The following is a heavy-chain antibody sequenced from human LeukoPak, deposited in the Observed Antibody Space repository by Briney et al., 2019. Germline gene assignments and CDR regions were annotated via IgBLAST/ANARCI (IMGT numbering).Heavy chain of an antibody. CDR2: INPNGGNT. D-gene: IGHD2-2*01. CDR1: GYTFTSHY. CDR3: AREGPYCSGTSCYGGFDY. Sequence: GASVKVSCKAPGYTFTSHYMHWVRQAPGQGLEWMGIINPNGGNTGYAQKFQGRVTMTRDTSTSTVHMELSSLRSEDTAVYYCAREGPYCSGTSCYGGFDYWGQGTLVTVSS. J-gene: IGHJ4*02. V-gene: IGHV1-46*01.